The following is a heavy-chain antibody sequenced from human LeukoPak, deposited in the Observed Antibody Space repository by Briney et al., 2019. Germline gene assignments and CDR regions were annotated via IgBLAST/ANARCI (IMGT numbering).Heavy chain of an antibody. J-gene: IGHJ4*02. D-gene: IGHD4-17*01. Sequence: GGSLRLSCAASGFTVSSNYMSWVRQAPGKGLEWVSVIYSGGSTYYADSVKGRFTISRDNSKNTLYLQMNSLRAEYTAVYYCARVNGDYVGSFDYWGRGTLVTVSS. CDR3: ARVNGDYVGSFDY. V-gene: IGHV3-53*01. CDR1: GFTVSSNY. CDR2: IYSGGST.